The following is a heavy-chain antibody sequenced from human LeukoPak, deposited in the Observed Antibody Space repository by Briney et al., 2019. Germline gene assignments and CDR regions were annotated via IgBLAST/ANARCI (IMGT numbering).Heavy chain of an antibody. J-gene: IGHJ4*02. D-gene: IGHD5-24*01. CDR3: ARDRDGYNLAPDY. Sequence: GESLKISCQGSGHRITASWIAWVRQMPGKGLEWMGSVYAGDSDTRYSPSFQGQVTISADKSISTAYLQWSSLKASDTAMYYCARDRDGYNLAPDYWGQGTLVTVSS. V-gene: IGHV5-51*01. CDR1: GHRITASW. CDR2: VYAGDSDT.